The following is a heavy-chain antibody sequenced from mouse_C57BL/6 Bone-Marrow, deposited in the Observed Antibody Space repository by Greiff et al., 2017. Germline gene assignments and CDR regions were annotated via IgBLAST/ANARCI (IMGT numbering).Heavy chain of an antibody. CDR3: ARAPIYYDYDGFAY. CDR2: IYPRSGNT. J-gene: IGHJ3*01. V-gene: IGHV1-81*01. CDR1: GYTFTSYG. D-gene: IGHD2-4*01. Sequence: VQLQQSGAELARPGASVKLSCKASGYTFTSYGISWVKQRTGQGLEWIGEIYPRSGNTYYNEKFKGKATLTADKSSSTAYMELRSLTSEDSAVYFCARAPIYYDYDGFAYWGQGTLVTVSA.